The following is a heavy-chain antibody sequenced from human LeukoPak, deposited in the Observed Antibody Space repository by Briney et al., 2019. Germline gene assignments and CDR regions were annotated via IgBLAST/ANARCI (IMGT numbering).Heavy chain of an antibody. CDR1: GFPFTTYS. V-gene: IGHV3-48*01. Sequence: PGESLRLSCAASGFPFTTYSMNWVRQAPGKGLEWVSHMGIGTSTIGYADSVKGRFTISSDNAKNSVHLQMSNLRVDDSAVYYCVRDKDWGFDSWGQGTLVTVSS. D-gene: IGHD7-27*01. CDR3: VRDKDWGFDS. CDR2: MGIGTSTI. J-gene: IGHJ4*02.